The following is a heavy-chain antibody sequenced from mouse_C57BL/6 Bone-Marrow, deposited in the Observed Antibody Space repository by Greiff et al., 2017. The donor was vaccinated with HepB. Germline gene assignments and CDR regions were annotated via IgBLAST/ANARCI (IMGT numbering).Heavy chain of an antibody. V-gene: IGHV5-17*01. Sequence: EVKLEESGGGLVKPGGSLKLSCAASGFTFSDYGMHWVRQAPEKGLEWVAYISSGSSTIYYADTVKGRFTISRDNAKNTLFLQMTSLRSEDTAMYYCARHYYGSYYYAMDYWGQGTSVTVSS. D-gene: IGHD1-1*01. CDR2: ISSGSSTI. J-gene: IGHJ4*01. CDR3: ARHYYGSYYYAMDY. CDR1: GFTFSDYG.